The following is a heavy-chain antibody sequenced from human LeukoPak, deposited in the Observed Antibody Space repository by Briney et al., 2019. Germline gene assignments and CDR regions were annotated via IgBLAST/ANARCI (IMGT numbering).Heavy chain of an antibody. CDR3: ARDSSGWPLGY. CDR2: IYYSGST. V-gene: IGHV4-59*01. J-gene: IGHJ4*02. CDR1: GGSISNYY. D-gene: IGHD6-19*01. Sequence: PSETLSLTCTVSGGSISNYYWSWIRQPPGKGLEWIGYIYYSGSTNYNPSLKSRVTISVDTSKNQFSLKLSSVTAADTAVYYCARDSSGWPLGYWGQGTLVTVSS.